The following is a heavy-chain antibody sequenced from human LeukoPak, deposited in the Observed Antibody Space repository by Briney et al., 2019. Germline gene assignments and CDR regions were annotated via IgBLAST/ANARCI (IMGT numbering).Heavy chain of an antibody. CDR1: GFTFTDYY. Sequence: GGSLRLSCAASGFTFTDYYMTWIRQAPGKGLEWVSYISTSGTNIYYADSVKGRFTISRDNTRKSLYLQINNLRAEDTAVYYCARKTASGPLDCWGQGTLVTVAS. J-gene: IGHJ4*02. CDR3: ARKTASGPLDC. CDR2: ISTSGTNI. V-gene: IGHV3-11*01.